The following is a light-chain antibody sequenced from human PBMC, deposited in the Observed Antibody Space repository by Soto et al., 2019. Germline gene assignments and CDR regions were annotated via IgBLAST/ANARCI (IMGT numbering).Light chain of an antibody. CDR2: DPS. J-gene: IGKJ4*01. V-gene: IGKV3-20*01. Sequence: EIVLTQSPGPLSLSPGERATLSCRASQSVSNSYVAWYQQKPGQAPRLLIYDPSSRAIAVPDRFSGSGSGTDFTLTISRLEPGDFAVYFCHHYGRSPRAFGGGTRVEIK. CDR1: QSVSNSY. CDR3: HHYGRSPRA.